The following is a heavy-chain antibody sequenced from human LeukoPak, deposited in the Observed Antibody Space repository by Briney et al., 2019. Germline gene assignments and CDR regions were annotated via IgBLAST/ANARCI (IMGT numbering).Heavy chain of an antibody. CDR1: GLTVNNNY. D-gene: IGHD5-18*01. CDR2: LYIGGNT. Sequence: GGSLRLSCAASGLTVNNNYMNWVRQAPGKGLEWVSALYIGGNTYYADSVRGRFTVSRDNSKNTLYLQMNSLRAEDTAIYYCMTAAGYNFGQYWGQGTLVTVSS. CDR3: MTAAGYNFGQY. J-gene: IGHJ4*02. V-gene: IGHV3-53*01.